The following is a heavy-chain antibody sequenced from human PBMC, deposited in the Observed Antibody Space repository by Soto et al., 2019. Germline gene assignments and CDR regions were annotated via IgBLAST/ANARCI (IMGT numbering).Heavy chain of an antibody. Sequence: PSQTLSLTCAISGDTVSSNSAAWNWIRQSPSRGLEWLGRTHYNPSLKSRVTIAVDTSKNQFSLKLTSVTAADTAVYYCARHGSNWGQGTLVTVSS. CDR1: GDTVSSNSAA. CDR3: ARHGSN. V-gene: IGHV6-1*01. CDR2: THYNP. J-gene: IGHJ4*02.